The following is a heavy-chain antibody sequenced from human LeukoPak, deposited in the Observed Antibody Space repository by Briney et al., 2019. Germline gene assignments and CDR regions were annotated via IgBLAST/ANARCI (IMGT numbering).Heavy chain of an antibody. J-gene: IGHJ6*03. D-gene: IGHD6-19*01. V-gene: IGHV1-2*02. CDR1: GYTFTGYY. CDR2: INPNSGGT. CDR3: ARCRAVAGTFATRYYYMDV. Sequence: ASVTVSFKASGYTFTGYYMHWVRQAPGQGLEWMGWINPNSGGTNYAQKFQGRVTMTRDTSISTAYMELSRLRSDDTAVYYCARCRAVAGTFATRYYYMDVWGKGTTVTVSS.